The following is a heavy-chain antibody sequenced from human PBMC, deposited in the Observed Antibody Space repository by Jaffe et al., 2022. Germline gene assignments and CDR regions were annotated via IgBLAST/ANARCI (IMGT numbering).Heavy chain of an antibody. CDR1: GFTFSSYG. J-gene: IGHJ6*03. CDR3: AKDHNWDRITIFGVVSNYYYYMDV. CDR2: IRYDGSNK. D-gene: IGHD3-3*01. V-gene: IGHV3-30*02. Sequence: QVQLVESGGGVVQPGGSLRLSCAASGFTFSSYGMHWVRQAPGKGLEWVAFIRYDGSNKYYADSVKGRFTISRDNSKNTLYLQMNSLRAEDTAVYYCAKDHNWDRITIFGVVSNYYYYMDVWGKGTTVTVSS.